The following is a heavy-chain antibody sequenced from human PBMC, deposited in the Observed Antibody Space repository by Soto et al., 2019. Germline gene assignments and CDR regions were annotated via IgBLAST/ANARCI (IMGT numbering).Heavy chain of an antibody. Sequence: QVQLVESGGGVVQPGRSLRLSCAASGFTFSRHTMHWVRQAPGKGLEWVAAISDDGSNTYYADSVKGRFTISRDNSKNTLYLQMNSLSTEDTAVHYCAREVYYDFWSGFHTHPYYFDDWGQGTLVTVSS. CDR2: ISDDGSNT. V-gene: IGHV3-30-3*01. CDR3: AREVYYDFWSGFHTHPYYFDD. D-gene: IGHD3-3*01. CDR1: GFTFSRHT. J-gene: IGHJ4*02.